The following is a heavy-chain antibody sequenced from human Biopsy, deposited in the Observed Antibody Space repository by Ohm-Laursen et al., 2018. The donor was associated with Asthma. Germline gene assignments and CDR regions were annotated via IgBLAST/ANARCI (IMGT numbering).Heavy chain of an antibody. D-gene: IGHD2-15*01. CDR2: ISYSGST. J-gene: IGHJ2*01. V-gene: IGHV4-61*01. Sequence: SQTLFLTCSVSGGSVSSDKYYWSWIRQPPGKGLAWVSYISYSGSTDYNPSLKSRLTISMDTSKNQFSLKLSSVTAADTAVYYCARVPTTLRYFDLWGRGTLVTVSS. CDR3: ARVPTTLRYFDL. CDR1: GGSVSSDKYY.